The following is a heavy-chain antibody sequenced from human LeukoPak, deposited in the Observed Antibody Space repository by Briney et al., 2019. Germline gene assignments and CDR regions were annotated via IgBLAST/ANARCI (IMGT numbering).Heavy chain of an antibody. Sequence: GGSLRLSCAASGFTFSSYSMNWVRQAPGKGLEWVANINQAGSEEYYVDSVKGRFTISRDNAKNSLYLQVNSLRAEDTAVYHCARVRGDYYFDYWGQGTLVTVSS. CDR1: GFTFSSYS. V-gene: IGHV3-7*04. CDR3: ARVRGDYYFDY. J-gene: IGHJ4*02. D-gene: IGHD3-10*01. CDR2: INQAGSEE.